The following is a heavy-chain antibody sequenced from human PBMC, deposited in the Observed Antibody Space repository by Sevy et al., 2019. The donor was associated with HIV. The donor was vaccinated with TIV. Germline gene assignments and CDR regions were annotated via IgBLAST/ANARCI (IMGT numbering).Heavy chain of an antibody. D-gene: IGHD2-21*02. J-gene: IGHJ3*02. CDR3: TTDTAYCGGDCYSDAFDI. CDR2: IKSKTDGGTT. V-gene: IGHV3-15*01. CDR1: GFTFSRYW. Sequence: GGSLRLSCAASGFTFSRYWMTWVRQAPGKGLEWVGRIKSKTDGGTTDYAAPVKGRFTISRDDSKNTLYLQMNSLKTEDTAVYYCTTDTAYCGGDCYSDAFDIWGQGTMVTVSS.